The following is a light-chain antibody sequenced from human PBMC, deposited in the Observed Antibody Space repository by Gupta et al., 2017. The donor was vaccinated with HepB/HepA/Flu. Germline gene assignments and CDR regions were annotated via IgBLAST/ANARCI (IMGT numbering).Light chain of an antibody. CDR3: QKFNSAPWT. J-gene: IGKJ1*01. CDR1: QDISNS. Sequence: DIQMTQTPPSLSASVGDRVTITCRASQDISNSLAWYQQKQGKVPKLLIFPASTLQSGVPSRFNGSGSGTDFTLTISILQPEDVATYYCQKFNSAPWTFGQGTKVEIK. V-gene: IGKV1-27*01. CDR2: PAS.